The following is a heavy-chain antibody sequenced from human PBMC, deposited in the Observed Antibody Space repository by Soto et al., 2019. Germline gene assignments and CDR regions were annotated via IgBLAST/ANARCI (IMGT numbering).Heavy chain of an antibody. D-gene: IGHD6-19*01. J-gene: IGHJ6*02. CDR2: IIPIFGTA. V-gene: IGHV1-69*01. Sequence: QVQLVQSGAEVKKPGASVKVSCKASGYTFTSYDINWVRQATGQGLEWMGGIIPIFGTANYAQKFQGRVTITADESTSTAYMELSSLRSEDTAVYYCASAGEFSSGWYVGYYYYGMDVWGQGTTVTVSS. CDR1: GYTFTSYD. CDR3: ASAGEFSSGWYVGYYYYGMDV.